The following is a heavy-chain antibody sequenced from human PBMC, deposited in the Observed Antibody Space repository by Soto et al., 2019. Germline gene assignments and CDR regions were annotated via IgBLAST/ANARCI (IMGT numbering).Heavy chain of an antibody. J-gene: IGHJ4*02. V-gene: IGHV4-30-4*01. Sequence: PSETLSLTCTVSGGSISRGDNYWSWIRQPPGKGLEWIGYIYYSGNTYYNPSLKSRLTMSVDTSKKQFSLNLTSVTVADTAVYYCARFHYYDSSGYYSTFDSWGQGTLVTVSS. CDR1: GGSISRGDNY. CDR2: IYYSGNT. CDR3: ARFHYYDSSGYYSTFDS. D-gene: IGHD3-22*01.